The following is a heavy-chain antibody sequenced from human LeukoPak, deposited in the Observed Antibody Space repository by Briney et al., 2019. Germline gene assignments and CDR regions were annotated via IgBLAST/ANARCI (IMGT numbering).Heavy chain of an antibody. CDR3: ARDYYGSPTH. Sequence: GGSLRLSCAASGFTFSNYEMNWVRQAPGKGLEWISYISSSGSTINYADSVKGRFTISRDNAKNSLYLQMNSLRAEDTAVYYCARDYYGSPTHWGQGTLVTVSS. V-gene: IGHV3-48*03. J-gene: IGHJ4*02. CDR2: ISSSGSTI. CDR1: GFTFSNYE. D-gene: IGHD3-10*01.